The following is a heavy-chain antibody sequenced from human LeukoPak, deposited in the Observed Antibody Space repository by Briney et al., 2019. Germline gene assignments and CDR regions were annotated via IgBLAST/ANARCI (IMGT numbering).Heavy chain of an antibody. CDR2: IIPIFGTA. CDR1: GYTFTGYG. Sequence: SVKVSCKASGYTFTGYGISWVRQAPGQGLEWMGGIIPIFGTANYAQKFQGRVTITADKSTSTAYMELSSLRSEDTAVYYCASAHYYDSSGYSDYWGQGTLVTVSS. CDR3: ASAHYYDSSGYSDY. V-gene: IGHV1-69*06. D-gene: IGHD3-22*01. J-gene: IGHJ4*02.